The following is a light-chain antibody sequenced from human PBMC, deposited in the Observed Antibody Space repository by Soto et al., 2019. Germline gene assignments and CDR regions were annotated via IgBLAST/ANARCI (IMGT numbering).Light chain of an antibody. J-gene: IGLJ1*01. Sequence: AVAHPASVSGSPGQSITISCTGTSSDVGGYNYVSWYQQHPGKAPKLMIYEVSNRPSGVSNRFSGSKSGNTASLTISGLQAEDEADYYCSSYTSSSTLEVFGTGTKVTVL. CDR2: EVS. CDR3: SSYTSSSTLEV. V-gene: IGLV2-14*01. CDR1: SSDVGGYNY.